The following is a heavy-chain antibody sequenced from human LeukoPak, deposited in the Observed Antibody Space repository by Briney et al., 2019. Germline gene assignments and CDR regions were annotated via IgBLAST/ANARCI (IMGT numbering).Heavy chain of an antibody. D-gene: IGHD6-19*01. CDR2: INTGDNST. CDR1: GFRFSSFP. V-gene: IGHV3-23*01. Sequence: GGSLRLSCETSGFRFSSFPMNWVRQTPAKGLEWVSTINTGDNSTWYAESVRGRFSVSRDNSKNTLYLHMNSLRVEDAAIYYCAKSSTGWAKQFLDCWGQGTLVTVSS. J-gene: IGHJ4*02. CDR3: AKSSTGWAKQFLDC.